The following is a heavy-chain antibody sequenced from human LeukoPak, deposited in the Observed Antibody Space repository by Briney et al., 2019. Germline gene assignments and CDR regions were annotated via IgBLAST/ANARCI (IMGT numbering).Heavy chain of an antibody. J-gene: IGHJ5*02. CDR2: INHSGST. V-gene: IGHV4-34*01. CDR1: GGSFSSYY. CDR3: ARGIAAAGTVWFVP. D-gene: IGHD6-13*01. Sequence: SESLSLTCAVYGGSFSSYYWSWIRQPPGKGLEWIGEINHSGSTNNNPSLKNGVPLPEHTSRHQYSQKLNSVTAADTAVYYCARGIAAAGTVWFVPRG.